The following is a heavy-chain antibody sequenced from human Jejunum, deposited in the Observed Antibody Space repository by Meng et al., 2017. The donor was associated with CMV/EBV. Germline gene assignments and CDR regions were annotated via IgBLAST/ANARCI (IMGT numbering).Heavy chain of an antibody. V-gene: IGHV4-39*07. Sequence: TSSSTYYCGWIRQPPGKGLEWIGSIYYSGSTYYNPSLKSRVTISVDTSKNQFSLKLSSVTAADTAVYYCARGRCTRTSCYTGALDYWGQGSLVTVSS. CDR3: ARGRCTRTSCYTGALDY. CDR1: TSSSTYY. CDR2: IYYSGST. D-gene: IGHD2-2*02. J-gene: IGHJ4*02.